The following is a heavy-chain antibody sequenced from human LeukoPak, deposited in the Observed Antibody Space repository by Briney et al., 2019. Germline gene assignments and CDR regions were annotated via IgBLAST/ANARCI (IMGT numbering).Heavy chain of an antibody. J-gene: IGHJ4*02. CDR2: INPSGGST. V-gene: IGHV1-46*01. Sequence: ASVKVSCKASGYTFTSYYMHWVRQAPGRGLELMGIINPSGGSTSYAQKFQGRVTMTRDTSTSTVYMELSSLRSEDTAVYYCARDSVALRFLEWLLSPSPFDYWGQGTLVTVSS. CDR3: ARDSVALRFLEWLLSPSPFDY. CDR1: GYTFTSYY. D-gene: IGHD3-3*01.